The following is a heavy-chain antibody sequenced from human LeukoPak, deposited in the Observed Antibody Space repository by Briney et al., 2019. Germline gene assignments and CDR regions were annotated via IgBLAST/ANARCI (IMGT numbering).Heavy chain of an antibody. CDR3: ARDQGSLTRSWYTGY. D-gene: IGHD6-13*01. CDR1: GYTFTGYH. Sequence: ASVKVSCKASGYTFTGYHIHWVRQAPGQGLEWMGRINPYSGDTNFAQKFQGRVTMTRDTSITTAYMDLSSLTPDDTAVYFCARDQGSLTRSWYTGYWGQGTLLTVSS. CDR2: INPYSGDT. J-gene: IGHJ4*02. V-gene: IGHV1-2*06.